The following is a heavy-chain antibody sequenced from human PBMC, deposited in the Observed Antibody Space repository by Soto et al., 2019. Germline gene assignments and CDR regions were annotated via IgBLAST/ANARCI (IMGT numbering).Heavy chain of an antibody. Sequence: ASETLSLTCTVSGGSISSGGYYWSWIRQHPGKGLEWIGYIYYSGSTYYSPSLKSRVTISVDTSKNQFSLKLSSVTAADTAVYYCARGAHLGCSSTSCYTENYYYYGMDVWGQGTTVTVSS. D-gene: IGHD2-2*02. CDR3: ARGAHLGCSSTSCYTENYYYYGMDV. CDR1: GGSISSGGYY. CDR2: IYYSGST. J-gene: IGHJ6*02. V-gene: IGHV4-31*03.